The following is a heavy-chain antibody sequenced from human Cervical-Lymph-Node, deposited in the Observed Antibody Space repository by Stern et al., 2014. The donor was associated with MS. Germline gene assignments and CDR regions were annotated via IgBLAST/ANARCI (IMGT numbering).Heavy chain of an antibody. CDR1: GFTFSASV. V-gene: IGHV3-73*01. CDR3: APSSAI. J-gene: IGHJ3*02. CDR2: IRNKGKNYAT. Sequence: EVPLVESGGGLVQPGGSLKVSCAASGFTFSASVIHWVRQASGKGLEWVGRIRNKGKNYATAYAVSVKGRFTISRDDSKNTAYLHMNSLKVEDTAVYYCAPSSAIWGRGTMVTVSS.